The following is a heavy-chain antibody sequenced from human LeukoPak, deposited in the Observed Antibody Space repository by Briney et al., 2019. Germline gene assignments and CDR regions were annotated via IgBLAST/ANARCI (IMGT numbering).Heavy chain of an antibody. CDR1: GYTFTSYG. CDR3: ARDGIRGWYSPFDY. Sequence: ASVTVSFTASGYTFTSYGISWVRPAPGQGLEWMGWISAYNGNTNYAQKLQGRVTMTTDTSTSTAYMELRSLRSDDTAVYYCARDGIRGWYSPFDYWGQGTLVTVSS. CDR2: ISAYNGNT. V-gene: IGHV1-18*01. D-gene: IGHD6-19*01. J-gene: IGHJ4*02.